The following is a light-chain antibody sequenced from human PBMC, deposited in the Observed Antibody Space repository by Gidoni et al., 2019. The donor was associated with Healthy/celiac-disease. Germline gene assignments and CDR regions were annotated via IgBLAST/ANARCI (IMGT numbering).Light chain of an antibody. V-gene: IGKV1-5*03. CDR2: KAS. J-gene: IGKJ1*01. Sequence: DIQMTQSPSTLSASVGDRVIITCRASQSISTWLAWYQQKPGKATKLLIYKASSLESGVPSRFSGSGSGTEFTLTISSLQPDDFATYYCQQYNSYWTFGQGTKVEIK. CDR1: QSISTW. CDR3: QQYNSYWT.